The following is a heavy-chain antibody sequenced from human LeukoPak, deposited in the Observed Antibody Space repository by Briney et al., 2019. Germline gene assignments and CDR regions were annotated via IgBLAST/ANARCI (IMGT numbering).Heavy chain of an antibody. CDR1: GGTCSSYA. D-gene: IGHD3-9*01. J-gene: IGHJ6*03. CDR3: ARSTRIAIFMDV. Sequence: SVKVSGKASGGTCSSYAISWVRQAPGQGLEWMGGIIPIFGTANYAQKFQGRVTITADKSTSTAYMELSSLRSEDTAVYYCARSTRIAIFMDVWGKGTTVTVSS. V-gene: IGHV1-69*06. CDR2: IIPIFGTA.